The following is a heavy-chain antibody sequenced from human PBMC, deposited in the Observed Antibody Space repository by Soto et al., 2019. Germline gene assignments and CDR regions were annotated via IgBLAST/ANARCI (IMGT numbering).Heavy chain of an antibody. V-gene: IGHV3-33*01. CDR2: IWYDGSNK. J-gene: IGHJ4*02. CDR1: GFTFSSYG. Sequence: GGSLRLSCAASGFTFSSYGMHWVRQAPGKGLEWVAVIWYDGSNKYYVDSVKGRFTISRDNSKNTLYLQMNSLRAEDTAVYFCARERARVFDSWGQGTLVTVSS. CDR3: ARERARVFDS.